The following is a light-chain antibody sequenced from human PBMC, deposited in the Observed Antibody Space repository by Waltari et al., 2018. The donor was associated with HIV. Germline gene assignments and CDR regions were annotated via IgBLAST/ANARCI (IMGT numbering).Light chain of an antibody. CDR2: AAS. CDR3: QQYGSSCT. V-gene: IGKV3-20*01. CDR1: QSVSSSY. Sequence: EIVLTQSPGTLSLSPGARATLSCRASQSVSSSYLAWYQQKPVQAPRLLIYAASSRATGIPDRFGGSGSGTDFTLTISRLEPEDFAVYYCQQYGSSCTFGQGTRLEIK. J-gene: IGKJ5*01.